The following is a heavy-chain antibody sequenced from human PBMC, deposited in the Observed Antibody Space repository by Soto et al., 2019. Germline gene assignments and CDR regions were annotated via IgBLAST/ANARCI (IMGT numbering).Heavy chain of an antibody. CDR1: GFTFSSYW. J-gene: IGHJ3*02. CDR2: INSDGSST. D-gene: IGHD6-13*01. Sequence: GGSLRLSCAASGFTFSSYWMHWVRQAPGKGLVWVSRINSDGSSTSYEDSVKGRFTISRDNAKNTLYLQMNSLRAEDTAVYYCAREGYSSSWYAFDIWGQGTMVTVSS. CDR3: AREGYSSSWYAFDI. V-gene: IGHV3-74*01.